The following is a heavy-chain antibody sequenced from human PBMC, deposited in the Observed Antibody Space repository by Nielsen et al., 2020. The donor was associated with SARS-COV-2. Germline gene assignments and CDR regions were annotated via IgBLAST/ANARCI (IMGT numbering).Heavy chain of an antibody. CDR2: ISSSSSYT. Sequence: GESLKISCAASGFTFSDYYMSWIRQAPGKGLEWVSYISSSSSYTNYADSVKGRFTISRDNAKNSLYLQMNSLRAEDTAVYYCARGGMVRGVRSVWFDPWSQGTLVTVSS. CDR1: GFTFSDYY. V-gene: IGHV3-11*05. CDR3: ARGGMVRGVRSVWFDP. J-gene: IGHJ5*02. D-gene: IGHD3-10*01.